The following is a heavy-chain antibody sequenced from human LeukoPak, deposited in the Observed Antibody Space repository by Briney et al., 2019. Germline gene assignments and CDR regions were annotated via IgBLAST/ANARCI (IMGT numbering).Heavy chain of an antibody. CDR2: ISASGGST. CDR3: ARAEGYDILTGLDY. V-gene: IGHV3-23*01. J-gene: IGHJ4*02. CDR1: GFTFSSYA. D-gene: IGHD3-9*01. Sequence: GGSLRLSCATSGFTFSSYAMSWVRQAPGKGLEWVSGISASGGSTYYADSVKGRFTISRDNSKNTLYLQMNSLRTEDTAVYYCARAEGYDILTGLDYWGQGTLVTVSS.